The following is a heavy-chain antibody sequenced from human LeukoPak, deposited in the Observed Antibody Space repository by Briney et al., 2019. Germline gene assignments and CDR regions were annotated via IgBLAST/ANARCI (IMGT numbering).Heavy chain of an antibody. D-gene: IGHD1-26*01. CDR2: IYYNGNT. J-gene: IGHJ6*02. V-gene: IGHV4-59*01. Sequence: SETLSLTCSVSDGSINSYYWNWIRRPPGKGLEWIGYIYYNGNTNYSPSLRSRVTMSVDTSKNLFSLKVSSVTAADTAVYYCARGRSNYYGMDVWGQGTTVTVSS. CDR1: DGSINSYY. CDR3: ARGRSNYYGMDV.